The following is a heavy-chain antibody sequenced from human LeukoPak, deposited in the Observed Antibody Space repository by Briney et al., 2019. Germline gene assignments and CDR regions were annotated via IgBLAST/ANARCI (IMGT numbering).Heavy chain of an antibody. J-gene: IGHJ6*02. CDR2: ISWNSGSI. CDR3: AKDLISFYYYYGMDV. CDR1: GFTFDDYA. V-gene: IGHV3-9*01. D-gene: IGHD1-1*01. Sequence: PGGSLRLSCAASGFTFDDYAMHWVRQAPGKGLEWVSGISWNSGSIGYADSVKGRFTISRDNAKNSLYLQMNSLRAEDTAVYYCAKDLISFYYYYGMDVWGQGTTVTVSS.